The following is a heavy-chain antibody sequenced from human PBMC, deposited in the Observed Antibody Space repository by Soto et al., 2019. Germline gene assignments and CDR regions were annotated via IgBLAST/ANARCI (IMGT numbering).Heavy chain of an antibody. Sequence: EVQLLESGGGLVQPGGSLRLSCAASAFSFSSYGLSWVRQAPGKGLEGVSHITGSGDSTDYADSVKGRFTISRDNSKNARFLQMNSLRVEATAIYCCAQSHRFCTGGSCGAFDTWGQGTMVTAS. CDR1: AFSFSSYG. V-gene: IGHV3-23*01. CDR3: AQSHRFCTGGSCGAFDT. CDR2: ITGSGDST. D-gene: IGHD2-8*02. J-gene: IGHJ3*02.